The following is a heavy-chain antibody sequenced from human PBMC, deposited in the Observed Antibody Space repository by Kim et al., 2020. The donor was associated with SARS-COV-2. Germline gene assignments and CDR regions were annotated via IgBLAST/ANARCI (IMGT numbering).Heavy chain of an antibody. J-gene: IGHJ6*02. Sequence: GGSLRLSCAASGFTFSSYGMHWVRQAPGKGLEWVAVISYDGSNKYYADSVKGRFTISRDNSKNTLYLQMNSLRAEDTAVYYCAKDLRRNYYYGMDVWGQG. CDR1: GFTFSSYG. V-gene: IGHV3-30*18. CDR3: AKDLRRNYYYGMDV. CDR2: ISYDGSNK.